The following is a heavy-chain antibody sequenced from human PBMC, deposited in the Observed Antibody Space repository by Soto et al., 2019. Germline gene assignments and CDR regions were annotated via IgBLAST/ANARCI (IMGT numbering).Heavy chain of an antibody. Sequence: ASVKVSCKASGYTFTSYAMHWVRQAPGQRLEWIGWIVVGSGNTNYAQKFQERVTITRDMSTSTAYMELSSLRSEDTAVYYCAASIVVVVAATGGMDVWGQGTTVTVSS. D-gene: IGHD2-15*01. CDR3: AASIVVVVAATGGMDV. V-gene: IGHV1-58*02. J-gene: IGHJ6*02. CDR1: GYTFTSYA. CDR2: IVVGSGNT.